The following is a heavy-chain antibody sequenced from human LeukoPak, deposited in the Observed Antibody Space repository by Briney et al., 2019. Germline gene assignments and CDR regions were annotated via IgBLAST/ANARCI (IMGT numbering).Heavy chain of an antibody. D-gene: IGHD6-6*01. CDR2: AYYSGST. Sequence: SETLSLTCTVSGGSISTYYWSWIRQPPGKGLEWIGNAYYSGSTNYNPSLKSRVTISVDTYKNHFSLKLSSVTAADTAVYYCAGEYSSSFDAFDIWGQGTMVTVSS. V-gene: IGHV4-59*01. J-gene: IGHJ3*02. CDR3: AGEYSSSFDAFDI. CDR1: GGSISTYY.